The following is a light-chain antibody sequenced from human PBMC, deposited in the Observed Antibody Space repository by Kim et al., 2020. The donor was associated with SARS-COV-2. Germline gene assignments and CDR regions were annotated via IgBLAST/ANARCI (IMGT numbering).Light chain of an antibody. CDR2: DAS. CDR3: QQYDNLPRT. V-gene: IGKV1-33*01. CDR1: QDINNY. Sequence: SASVGDRVTITCQASQDINNYLNWYQQKPGKAPKLLIYDASKLETGVPSRFSGSASGTDFTFTISSLQPEDIATYYCQQYDNLPRTFGQGTKLEI. J-gene: IGKJ2*01.